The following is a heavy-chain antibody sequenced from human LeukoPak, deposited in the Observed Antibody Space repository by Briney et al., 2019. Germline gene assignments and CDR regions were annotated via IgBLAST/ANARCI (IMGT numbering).Heavy chain of an antibody. J-gene: IGHJ6*03. CDR3: ARGGGSYYRAYYYYYYIDV. Sequence: ASVKVSCKASGYTFTSYDINWVRRATGQGLEWMGWMNPNSGNTGYAQKFQGRVTMTRNTSISTAYMELSSLRSEDTAVYYCARGGGSYYRAYYYYYYIDVWGKGTTVTVSS. V-gene: IGHV1-8*01. CDR1: GYTFTSYD. D-gene: IGHD1-26*01. CDR2: MNPNSGNT.